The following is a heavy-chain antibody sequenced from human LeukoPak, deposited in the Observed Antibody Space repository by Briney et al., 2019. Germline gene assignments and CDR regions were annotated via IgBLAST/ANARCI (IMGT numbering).Heavy chain of an antibody. CDR1: GFTFSSYA. D-gene: IGHD5-18*01. CDR2: ISYDGSNK. Sequence: GGSLRLSCAASGFTFSSYAMHWVRQAPGKGLEWVAVISYDGSNKYYADSVKGRFTISRDNSKNTLYLHMNSLRAEDTAVYYCARHLSGVTGYTYGRGIDYWGQGTLVTVSS. V-gene: IGHV3-30*04. J-gene: IGHJ4*02. CDR3: ARHLSGVTGYTYGRGIDY.